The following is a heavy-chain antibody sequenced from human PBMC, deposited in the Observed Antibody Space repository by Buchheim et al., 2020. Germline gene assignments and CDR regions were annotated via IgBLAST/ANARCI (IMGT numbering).Heavy chain of an antibody. CDR2: IIGSGAGT. CDR1: GFTFSSYA. CDR3: AKDLEIEQWLTPIDY. Sequence: EVQLLESGGGLVQPGGSLRLSCVASGFTFSSYAMSWVRQAPGKGLEWVSSIIGSGAGTYYANSVKGRFTISRDNSKNTQYLQMNSLRAEDTAVYYCAKDLEIEQWLTPIDYWGQGTL. J-gene: IGHJ4*02. D-gene: IGHD6-19*01. V-gene: IGHV3-23*01.